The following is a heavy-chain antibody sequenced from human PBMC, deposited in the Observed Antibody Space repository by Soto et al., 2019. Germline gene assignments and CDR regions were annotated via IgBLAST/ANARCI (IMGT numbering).Heavy chain of an antibody. D-gene: IGHD6-19*01. V-gene: IGHV1-18*01. CDR1: GYTFNSYG. CDR3: AGDGIAVAVTSYNWFDP. Sequence: GASVKVSCKASGYTFNSYGISWVRQAPGQGIKKMGWISAYNGNTNYAQKLKGRVTITTDTSTSTAYMELRSLRSDDTAVYYCAGDGIAVAVTSYNWFDPCGQGTLVTVSS. J-gene: IGHJ5*02. CDR2: ISAYNGNT.